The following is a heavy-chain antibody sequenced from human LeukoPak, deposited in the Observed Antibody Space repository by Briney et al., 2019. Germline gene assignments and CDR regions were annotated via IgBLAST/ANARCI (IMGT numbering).Heavy chain of an antibody. CDR3: AREDYYDSSGYCTGWCYYGMDV. CDR2: IKQDGSEK. D-gene: IGHD3-22*01. CDR1: GFTFSSYW. Sequence: GGSLRLSCAASGFTFSSYWMSWVRQAPGKGLEWVANIKQDGSEKYYVDSVKGRFTISRDNSKNTLYLQMNSLRAEDTAVYYCAREDYYDSSGYCTGWCYYGMDVWGQGTTVTVSS. V-gene: IGHV3-7*01. J-gene: IGHJ6*02.